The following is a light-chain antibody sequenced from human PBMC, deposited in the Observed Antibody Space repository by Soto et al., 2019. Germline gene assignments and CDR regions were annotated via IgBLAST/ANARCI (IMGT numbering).Light chain of an antibody. V-gene: IGKV3-20*01. CDR2: GAS. CDR1: QSVSSTY. J-gene: IGKJ1*01. Sequence: EIVLTQSPGTLSLSPGERATLSCRASQSVSSTYLAWFQQKPGQAPRLLMYGASNRATGIPDRFSGSGSGTYFTLTSSRLEPEDFAVYYCQQYDTSPWTFGQGTKVEV. CDR3: QQYDTSPWT.